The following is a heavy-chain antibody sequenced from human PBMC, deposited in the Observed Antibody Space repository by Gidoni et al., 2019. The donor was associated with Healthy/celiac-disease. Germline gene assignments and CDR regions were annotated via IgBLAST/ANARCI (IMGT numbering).Heavy chain of an antibody. D-gene: IGHD2-15*01. Sequence: EVQLVESGGGLVQPGRSLRLSCAASGFTFDAYAMHWVRQAPGQGLEWVSGISWNSGSIVYADSVKGRFTISRDNAKNSLYLQMNSLRAEDTALYYCAKDRGASSSYFDYWGQGTLVTVSS. CDR3: AKDRGASSSYFDY. CDR2: ISWNSGSI. V-gene: IGHV3-9*01. CDR1: GFTFDAYA. J-gene: IGHJ4*02.